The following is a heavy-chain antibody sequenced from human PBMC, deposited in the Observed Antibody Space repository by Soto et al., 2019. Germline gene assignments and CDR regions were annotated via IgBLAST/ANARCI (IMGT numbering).Heavy chain of an antibody. D-gene: IGHD6-25*01. Sequence: SETLYLTCTISDGSITNYYCSWIRQLPRKGLEWIGYIYYSGSTNHNPSLKSRVTISIDTSKNQFSLKLNSVTAADTAVYYCARANRAAYFDYWGQGTLVTVS. J-gene: IGHJ4*02. CDR1: DGSITNYY. V-gene: IGHV4-59*01. CDR2: IYYSGST. CDR3: ARANRAAYFDY.